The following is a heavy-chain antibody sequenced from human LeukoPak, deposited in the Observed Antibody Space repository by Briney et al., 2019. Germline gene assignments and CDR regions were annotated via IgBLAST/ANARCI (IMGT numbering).Heavy chain of an antibody. CDR3: ARDMRDMVRGVIYNWFDP. D-gene: IGHD3-10*01. CDR1: GGSISSYY. V-gene: IGHV4-59*01. J-gene: IGHJ5*02. Sequence: SETLSLTCTISGGSISSYYWGWIRQPPGKGLEWIGYIYYSGSTNYNPSLKSRVTISVDTSKNQFSLKLSSVTAADTAVYYCARDMRDMVRGVIYNWFDPWGQGTLVTVSS. CDR2: IYYSGST.